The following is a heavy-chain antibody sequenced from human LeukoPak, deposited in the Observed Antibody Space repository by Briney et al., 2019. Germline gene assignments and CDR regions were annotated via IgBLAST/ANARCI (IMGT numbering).Heavy chain of an antibody. CDR2: IVVGSGNT. J-gene: IGHJ3*02. Sequence: SVKVSCKASGFTFTSSVMQWVRQARGQRLEWIGWIVVGSGNTNYAQKFQERVTITRDMSTSTAYMELSSLRSEDTAVYYCAAGYCSGGSCSSPSDAFDIWGQGTMVTVSS. V-gene: IGHV1-58*02. CDR3: AAGYCSGGSCSSPSDAFDI. CDR1: GFTFTSSV. D-gene: IGHD2-15*01.